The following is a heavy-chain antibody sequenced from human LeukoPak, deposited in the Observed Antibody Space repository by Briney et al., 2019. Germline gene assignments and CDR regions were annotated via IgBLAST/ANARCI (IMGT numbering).Heavy chain of an antibody. D-gene: IGHD1-1*01. J-gene: IGHJ4*02. Sequence: PGGSLRLSCAASGFTFSSYAMHWVRQAPGKGLEWVAVISYDGSNKYYADSVKGRFTISRDNSKNTLYLQMNSLRAEDTAVYYCARALKMGGGTDWGQGTLVTVSS. CDR3: ARALKMGGGTD. CDR2: ISYDGSNK. V-gene: IGHV3-30-3*01. CDR1: GFTFSSYA.